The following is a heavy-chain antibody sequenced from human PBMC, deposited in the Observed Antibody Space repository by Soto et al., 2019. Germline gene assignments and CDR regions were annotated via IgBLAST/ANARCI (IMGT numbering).Heavy chain of an antibody. J-gene: IGHJ4*02. D-gene: IGHD3-22*01. Sequence: GGSLRLSCAASGFTFSNAWMNWVRQAPGKGLEWVGRIKSKTDGGTTDYAAPVKGRFTISRDDSKNTLYLQMNSLKTEDTAVYYCTTWLYYYDSSGYYYYGFLGVWGQGTLVTVSS. CDR3: TTWLYYYDSSGYYYYGFLGV. CDR1: GFTFSNAW. CDR2: IKSKTDGGTT. V-gene: IGHV3-15*07.